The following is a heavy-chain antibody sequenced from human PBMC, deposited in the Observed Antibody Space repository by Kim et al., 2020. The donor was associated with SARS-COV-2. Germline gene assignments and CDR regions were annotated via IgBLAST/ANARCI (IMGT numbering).Heavy chain of an antibody. CDR1: GFPFRSFG. CDR3: ARDAVGSGYVIDY. J-gene: IGHJ4*02. CDR2: MWFSESDK. D-gene: IGHD3-3*01. Sequence: GGSLRLSCAASGFPFRSFGMHWVRQAPGKGLEWVTIMWFSESDKFYADSVRGRFTISRDDSKETLYLQMNSLRAEDTAIYYCARDAVGSGYVIDYWGQGT. V-gene: IGHV3-33*01.